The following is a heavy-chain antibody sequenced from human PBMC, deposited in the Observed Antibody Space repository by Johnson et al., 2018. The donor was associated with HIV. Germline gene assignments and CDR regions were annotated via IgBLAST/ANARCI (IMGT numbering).Heavy chain of an antibody. D-gene: IGHD3-10*01. J-gene: IGHJ3*02. CDR3: ASTGSGSDDAFDI. V-gene: IGHV3-30-3*01. CDR1: GLTFSNYW. CDR2: ISYDGSNK. Sequence: QMLLVESGGGLVQPGGSLRLSCAASGLTFSNYWMSWVRQAPGKGLEWVAVISYDGSNKYYADSVKGRFTISRDNSKNTLYLQMNSLRAEDTAVYYCASTGSGSDDAFDIWGQGTMVTVSS.